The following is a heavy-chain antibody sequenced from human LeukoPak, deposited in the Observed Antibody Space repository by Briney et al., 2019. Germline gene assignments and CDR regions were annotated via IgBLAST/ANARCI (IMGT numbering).Heavy chain of an antibody. CDR2: ISAYNGNT. J-gene: IGHJ4*02. Sequence: ASVKVSCKASGYTFTSYGISWVRQAPGQGLEWMGWISAYNGNTNYAQKLQGRVTMTTDTSTSTAYMELRSLRSDDMAVYYCARDHVGGSSSWYSAYYFDYWGQGTLVTVSS. CDR1: GYTFTSYG. CDR3: ARDHVGGSSSWYSAYYFDY. D-gene: IGHD6-13*01. V-gene: IGHV1-18*03.